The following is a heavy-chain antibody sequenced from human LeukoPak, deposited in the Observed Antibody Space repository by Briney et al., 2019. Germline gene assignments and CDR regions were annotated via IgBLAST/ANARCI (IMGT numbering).Heavy chain of an antibody. Sequence: PSETLSLTCAVYGGSFSGYYRSWIRQPPGKGLEWIGEINHSGSTNYNPSLKRRVTISVDTSKNQFSLKLSSVTAADTAVYYCARSGGIAAAGTFDYWGQGTLVTVSS. CDR3: ARSGGIAAAGTFDY. D-gene: IGHD6-13*01. V-gene: IGHV4-34*01. J-gene: IGHJ4*02. CDR2: INHSGST. CDR1: GGSFSGYY.